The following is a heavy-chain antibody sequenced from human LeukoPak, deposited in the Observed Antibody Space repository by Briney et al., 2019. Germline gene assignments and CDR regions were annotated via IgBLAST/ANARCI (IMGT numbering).Heavy chain of an antibody. CDR3: ASRMMPPVSPSTHPDHKHRRGSYFRYDSAHDY. J-gene: IGHJ4*02. V-gene: IGHV4-34*01. Sequence: PSETLSLTCAVYGGSFSGYYWSWIRQPPGKGLEWIGEINHSGSTNYNPSLKSRVTISVDTSKNQFSLKLSSVTAADTAVYYCASRMMPPVSPSTHPDHKHRRGSYFRYDSAHDYWGQGTLVTVSS. D-gene: IGHD1-26*01. CDR1: GGSFSGYY. CDR2: INHSGST.